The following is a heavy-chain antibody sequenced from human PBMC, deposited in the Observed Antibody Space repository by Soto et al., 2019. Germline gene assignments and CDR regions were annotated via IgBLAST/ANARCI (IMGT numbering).Heavy chain of an antibody. CDR1: GGSISSSSYY. V-gene: IGHV4-39*01. D-gene: IGHD3-16*02. CDR2: IYYSGST. CDR3: ARENHYDYIWGSYRSPRGWFDP. Sequence: SETLSLTCTVSGGSISSSSYYWGWIRQPPGKGLEWIGSIYYSGSTYYNPSLKSRVTISVDTSKNQFSLKLSSVTAADTAVYYCARENHYDYIWGSYRSPRGWFDPWGQGTLVTVSS. J-gene: IGHJ5*02.